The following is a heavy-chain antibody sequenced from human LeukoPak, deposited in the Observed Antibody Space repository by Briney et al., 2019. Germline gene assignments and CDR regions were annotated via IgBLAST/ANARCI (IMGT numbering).Heavy chain of an antibody. J-gene: IGHJ4*02. D-gene: IGHD5-12*01. CDR2: MFYSGST. Sequence: PSETLSLTCTVSGDSISSSYYYWGWIRQPPGRGLEWIGSMFYSGSTYYNPSLKSRVTISVDTSKNQFSLKLSSVTAADTAVYYCARDHIVATVGGRWGQGTLVTVSS. CDR3: ARDHIVATVGGR. CDR1: GDSISSSYYY. V-gene: IGHV4-39*02.